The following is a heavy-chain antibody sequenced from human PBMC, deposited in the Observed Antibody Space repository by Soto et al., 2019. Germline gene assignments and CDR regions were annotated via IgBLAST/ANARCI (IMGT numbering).Heavy chain of an antibody. J-gene: IGHJ4*02. CDR1: GGPYSKYS. CDR2: IIPIFDTT. Sequence: QVQLVQSGTEVKKPGSSVTVSCKASGGPYSKYSISWVRQAPGQGLKWVGRIIPIFDTTNYAQKFQGRATITADKSTSTVYMDLSSLKSEDTAVYYCARSLLGDYYDSDGLDNWGQGTLVTVSS. D-gene: IGHD3-22*01. CDR3: ARSLLGDYYDSDGLDN. V-gene: IGHV1-69*08.